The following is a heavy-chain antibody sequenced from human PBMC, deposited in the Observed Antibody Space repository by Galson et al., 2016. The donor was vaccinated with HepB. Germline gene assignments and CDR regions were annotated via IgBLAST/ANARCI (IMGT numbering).Heavy chain of an antibody. CDR2: VNHNGRDT. D-gene: IGHD3-10*01. CDR1: GFTFSGYA. J-gene: IGHJ4*02. Sequence: SLRLSCAASGFTFSGYAMHWVRQAQGKGLRYVSAVNHNGRDTYYADSVKGRFTISRDNSKNTLWLQMSSLRTEDTAVYYCVKAKGSGSLTNWCFDSWGQGALVTVSS. CDR3: VKAKGSGSLTNWCFDS. V-gene: IGHV3-64D*09.